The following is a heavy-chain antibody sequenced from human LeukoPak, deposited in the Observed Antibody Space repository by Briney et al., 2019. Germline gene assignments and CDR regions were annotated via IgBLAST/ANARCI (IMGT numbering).Heavy chain of an antibody. J-gene: IGHJ3*02. CDR1: GGSISSYY. V-gene: IGHV4-59*12. CDR3: ARDISSGWYRAFDI. Sequence: PSETLSLTCTVSGGSISSYYWSWIRQPPGKGLEWIGYIYYSGSTYYNPSLKSRVTISVDTSKNQFSLKLSSVTAADTAVYYCARDISSGWYRAFDIWGQGTMVTVSS. D-gene: IGHD6-19*01. CDR2: IYYSGST.